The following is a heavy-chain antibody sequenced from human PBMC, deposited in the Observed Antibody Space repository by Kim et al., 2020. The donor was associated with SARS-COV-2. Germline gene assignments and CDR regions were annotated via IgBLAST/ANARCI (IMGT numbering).Heavy chain of an antibody. CDR3: ARGEVRGVISLGWFDP. CDR2: IYYSGST. J-gene: IGHJ5*02. V-gene: IGHV4-59*01. D-gene: IGHD3-10*01. Sequence: SETLSLTCTVSGGSISSYYWSWIRQPPGKGLEWIGYIYYSGSTNYNPSLKSRVTISVDTSKNQFSLKLSSVTAADTAVYYCARGEVRGVISLGWFDPWGQGTLVTVSS. CDR1: GGSISSYY.